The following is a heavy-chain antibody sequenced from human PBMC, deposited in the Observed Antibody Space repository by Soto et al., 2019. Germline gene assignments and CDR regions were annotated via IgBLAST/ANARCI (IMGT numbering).Heavy chain of an antibody. V-gene: IGHV5-51*01. CDR1: GYSFTSYW. D-gene: IGHD3-16*01. J-gene: IGHJ5*02. CDR3: ASGGNWFDP. CDR2: IYPGDSEI. Sequence: PGESLKISCHASGYSFTSYWIGWVRQMPGKGLEWMGIIYPGDSEIRYSPSFQGLVTLSADKSISTAYLQWNTLKSVTAADTAVYYCASGGNWFDPWGQGVLVTVSS.